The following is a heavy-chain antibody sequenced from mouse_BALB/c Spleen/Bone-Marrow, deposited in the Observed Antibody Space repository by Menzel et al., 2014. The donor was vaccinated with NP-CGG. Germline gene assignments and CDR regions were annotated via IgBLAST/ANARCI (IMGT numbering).Heavy chain of an antibody. Sequence: VQRVESGPGLVAPSQSLSITCTVSGFSLTGYGVNWVRRPPGKGLEWLGMIWGDGSTDYNSALKSRLSISKDNSKSQVFLKMNSLQTDDTARYYCARALYDYDDLYCAMDYWGQGTSVTVSS. CDR3: ARALYDYDDLYCAMDY. J-gene: IGHJ4*01. CDR2: IWGDGST. CDR1: GFSLTGYG. V-gene: IGHV2-6-7*01. D-gene: IGHD2-4*01.